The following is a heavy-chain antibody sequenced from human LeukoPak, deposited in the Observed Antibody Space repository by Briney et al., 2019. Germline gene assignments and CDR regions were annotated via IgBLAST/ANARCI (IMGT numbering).Heavy chain of an antibody. V-gene: IGHV4-61*02. D-gene: IGHD3-22*01. J-gene: IGHJ3*02. CDR2: IYTSGST. CDR3: ARPFSYDSSGYYHDAFDI. CDR1: GGSISSGSYY. Sequence: SQTLSLTCTVSGGSISSGSYYWSWIRQPAGKGLEWIGRIYTSGSTNYNPSLKSRVTISVDTSKNQFSLKLSSVTAADTAVYYCARPFSYDSSGYYHDAFDIWGQGTMVTVSS.